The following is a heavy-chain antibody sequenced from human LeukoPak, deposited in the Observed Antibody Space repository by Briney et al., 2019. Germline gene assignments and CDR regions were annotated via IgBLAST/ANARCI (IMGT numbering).Heavy chain of an antibody. Sequence: ASVKVSCKAFGYTFTSNYMHWVRQAPGQGPEWMGVISPSGGSTTYAQKFQGRVTITADESTSTAYMELSSLRSEDTAVYYCARASWGSSQDVHYYYYYMDVWGKGTTVTISS. D-gene: IGHD6-13*01. CDR2: ISPSGGST. CDR1: GYTFTSNY. CDR3: ARASWGSSQDVHYYYYYMDV. V-gene: IGHV1-46*01. J-gene: IGHJ6*03.